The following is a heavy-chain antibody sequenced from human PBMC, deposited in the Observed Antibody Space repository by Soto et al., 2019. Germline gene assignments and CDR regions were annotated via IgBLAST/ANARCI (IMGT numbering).Heavy chain of an antibody. D-gene: IGHD6-13*01. J-gene: IGHJ3*02. CDR2: IGTAGDP. CDR3: ARAAAAGTRVGAFDI. CDR1: GFTFSSYD. V-gene: IGHV3-13*05. Sequence: GGSLRLSCAASGFTFSSYDMHWVRQATGKGLEWVSAIGTAGDPYYPGSVKGRFTISRENAKNSLYLQMNSLRAGDTDVYYCARAAAAGTRVGAFDIWGQGTMVTVSS.